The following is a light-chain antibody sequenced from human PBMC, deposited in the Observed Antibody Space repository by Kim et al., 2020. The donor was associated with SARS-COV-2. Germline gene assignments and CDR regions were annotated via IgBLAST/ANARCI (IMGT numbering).Light chain of an antibody. CDR3: QQYGSSLRT. CDR2: GAS. V-gene: IGKV3-20*01. CDR1: QSVSTTY. J-gene: IGKJ1*01. Sequence: EIVLTQSPGTLSLSPGERATLSCRASQSVSTTYLAWYQQKGGQAPRLLIYGASSRATGITDRFSGSGSGTDFTLTINRLEPEDFAVYYCQQYGSSLRTFGQGTKVDIK.